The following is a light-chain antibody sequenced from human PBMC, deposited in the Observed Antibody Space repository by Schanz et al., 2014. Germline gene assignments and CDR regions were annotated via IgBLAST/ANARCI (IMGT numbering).Light chain of an antibody. CDR2: DVS. CDR1: SSDVGGYNY. J-gene: IGLJ2*01. CDR3: CSYAGSYTPHVV. Sequence: QSALTQPASVSGSPGQSITISCTGTSSDVGGYNYVSWYQQYPGKAPKLMIYDVSNRPSGVSNRFSGSKSGNTASLTISGLQAEDEADYYCCSYAGSYTPHVVFGGGTKLTVL. V-gene: IGLV2-14*03.